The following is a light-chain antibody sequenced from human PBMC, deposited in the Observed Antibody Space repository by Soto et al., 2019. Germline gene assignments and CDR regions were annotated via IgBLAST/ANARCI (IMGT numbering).Light chain of an antibody. CDR2: YNN. CDR3: VAWDDTLTRYV. J-gene: IGLJ1*01. CDR1: NSNIASNT. V-gene: IGLV1-44*01. Sequence: QSVLTQPPSAAGTPGQTVSISCSVSNSNIASNTVNWYQHLPGTAPKLLIYYNNQRPSGVPDRVSGSKSGTSASLAISGLQSEDESDYYCVAWDDTLTRYVFGTGTKVTVL.